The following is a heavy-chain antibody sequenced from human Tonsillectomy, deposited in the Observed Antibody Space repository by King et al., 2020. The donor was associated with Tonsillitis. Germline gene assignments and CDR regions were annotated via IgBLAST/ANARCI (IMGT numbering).Heavy chain of an antibody. D-gene: IGHD3-22*01. V-gene: IGHV3-30*18. CDR1: GFTFSSFG. Sequence: VQLVESGGAVVQPGRSLRLSCVASGFTFSSFGIHWVRQPAGKGLEWVATLSSDGSDKYYAESVKGRFTISRDNSKSTVFLQMNSLRADDTAIYYCAKDSYYDSRGSFDFWGQGTLVTGSS. CDR3: AKDSYYDSRGSFDF. J-gene: IGHJ4*02. CDR2: LSSDGSDK.